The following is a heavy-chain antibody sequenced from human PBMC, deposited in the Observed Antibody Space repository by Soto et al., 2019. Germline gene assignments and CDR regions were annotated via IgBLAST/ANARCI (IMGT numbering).Heavy chain of an antibody. D-gene: IGHD1-26*01. CDR3: AKGYSGSYPASAAFDI. V-gene: IGHV3-23*01. Sequence: PGGSLRLSCAASGFTFSSYAMSWVRQAPGKGLEWVSAISGSGGSTYYADSVKGRFTISRDNSKNTLYLQMNSLRAEDTAVYYCAKGYSGSYPASAAFDIWGQGTMVTVSS. CDR2: ISGSGGST. CDR1: GFTFSSYA. J-gene: IGHJ3*02.